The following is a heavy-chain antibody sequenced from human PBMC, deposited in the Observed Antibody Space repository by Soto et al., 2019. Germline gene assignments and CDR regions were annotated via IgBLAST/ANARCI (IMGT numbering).Heavy chain of an antibody. CDR1: GGSISSSSYY. CDR2: IYYSGAI. J-gene: IGHJ4*02. D-gene: IGHD3-3*01. CDR3: ARRGRVSRNSYKSRNYYYALDN. V-gene: IGHV4-39*01. Sequence: SETLSRTCTVSGGSISSSSYYWGWIRQPPGKGLEWIGNIYYSGAIYYQLSLKSRVTISVDTSKNQLSLKLSSVTAADKAVYYCARRGRVSRNSYKSRNYYYALDNWARGT.